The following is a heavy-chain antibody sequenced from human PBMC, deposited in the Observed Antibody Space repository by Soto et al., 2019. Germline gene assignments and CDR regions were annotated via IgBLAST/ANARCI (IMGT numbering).Heavy chain of an antibody. Sequence: QLQLQESGPGLVKPSATLSLTCSVSDDSINSDKYYWGWIRQPPGKGLEWIGSIYYRGNAYYNPSLQPRVTISPDKSRSQFSLKLNSVTAADSAVYFCARLEGLATISYYFDFWGPGALVTVSS. CDR1: DDSINSDKYY. J-gene: IGHJ4*02. V-gene: IGHV4-39*01. CDR3: ARLEGLATISYYFDF. CDR2: IYYRGNA. D-gene: IGHD3-9*01.